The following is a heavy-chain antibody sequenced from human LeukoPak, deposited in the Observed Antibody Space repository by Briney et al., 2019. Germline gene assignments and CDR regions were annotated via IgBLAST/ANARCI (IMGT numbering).Heavy chain of an antibody. Sequence: GGSLRLSCATSGFTFSAYSMNWVRHAPGKGLEWVANINGRGFSIHYADSIKGRFTISRDNTKDLLYLQMTSLRADDTALYYCAKDYGPLSSYWGQGTLVTVSS. J-gene: IGHJ4*02. CDR2: INGRGFSI. CDR3: AKDYGPLSSY. CDR1: GFTFSAYS. D-gene: IGHD4-17*01. V-gene: IGHV3-21*06.